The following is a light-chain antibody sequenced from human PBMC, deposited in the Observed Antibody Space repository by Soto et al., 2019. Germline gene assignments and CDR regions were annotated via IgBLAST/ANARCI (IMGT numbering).Light chain of an antibody. CDR3: QQRNIWPPVT. J-gene: IGKJ5*01. CDR1: QSVNSH. Sequence: DIVVTQSPATLSVSPGVRATLSCXXSQSVNSHLAWYRQKPGQATRLLXYGAFNRATGIPARFSGSGSGTDFTLTISSLEPEDSAIYYCQQRNIWPPVTFGQGTRLEIK. CDR2: GAF. V-gene: IGKV3-11*01.